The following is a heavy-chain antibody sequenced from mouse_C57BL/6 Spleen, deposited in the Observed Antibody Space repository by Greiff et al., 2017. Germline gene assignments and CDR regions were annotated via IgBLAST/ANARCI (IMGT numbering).Heavy chain of an antibody. D-gene: IGHD4-1*01. CDR2: IYPGDGDT. Sequence: QVQLQQSGAELVKPGASVKISCKASGYAFSSYWMNWVKQRPGKGLEWIGQIYPGDGDTNYNGKFKGKATLTADKSSSTAYMQLSSLTSEDSAVYFCARRDWDEGSFDYWGQGTTLTVSS. J-gene: IGHJ2*01. V-gene: IGHV1-80*01. CDR3: ARRDWDEGSFDY. CDR1: GYAFSSYW.